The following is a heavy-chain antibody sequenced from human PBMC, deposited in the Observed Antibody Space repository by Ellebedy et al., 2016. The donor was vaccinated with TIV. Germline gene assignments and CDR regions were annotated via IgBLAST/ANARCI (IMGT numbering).Heavy chain of an antibody. V-gene: IGHV3-53*01. CDR3: LRVDLGLAFHY. CDR2: IYSSGIT. J-gene: IGHJ4*02. Sequence: GESLKISCAVSGFTVSGNYMSWVRQAPGKGLEWVSIIYSSGITYYPDSVKGRFTISRDNSKNTVSLQMNSLRAEDTAVYYCLRVDLGLAFHYWGRGTLVSVSS. D-gene: IGHD3/OR15-3a*01. CDR1: GFTVSGNY.